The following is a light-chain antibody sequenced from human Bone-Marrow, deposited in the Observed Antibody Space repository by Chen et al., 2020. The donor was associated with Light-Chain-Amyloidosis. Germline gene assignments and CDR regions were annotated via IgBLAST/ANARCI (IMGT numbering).Light chain of an antibody. CDR1: DLPTKY. V-gene: IGLV3-25*03. CDR3: QSADSSGTSQVI. CDR2: RDT. Sequence: SYELTQPPSVSVSPGQTARITCSGDDLPTKYAYWYQQMPGHAPVLVIHRDTEMPSGSSERFSGSSSGTTATLTIRGVQSEDEADYHCQSADSSGTSQVIVVVGTPLTVL. J-gene: IGLJ2*01.